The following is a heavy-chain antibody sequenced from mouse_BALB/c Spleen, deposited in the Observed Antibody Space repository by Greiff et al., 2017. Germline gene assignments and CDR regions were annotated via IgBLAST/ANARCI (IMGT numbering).Heavy chain of an antibody. Sequence: QVQLKQSGAELVKPGASVKLSCKTSGYTFTSYWIQWVKQRPGQGLGWIGEIFPGTGTTYYNEKFKGKATLTIDTSSSTAYMQLSSLTSEDSAVYFCARSIYYDYDDAMDYWGQGTSVTVSS. V-gene: IGHV1S132*01. CDR2: IFPGTGTT. CDR1: GYTFTSYW. D-gene: IGHD2-4*01. CDR3: ARSIYYDYDDAMDY. J-gene: IGHJ4*01.